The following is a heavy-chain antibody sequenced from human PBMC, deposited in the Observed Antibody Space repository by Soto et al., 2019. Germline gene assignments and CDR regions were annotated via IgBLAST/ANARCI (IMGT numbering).Heavy chain of an antibody. CDR1: GGSISHYY. V-gene: IGHV4-59*08. Sequence: SETLSLTCTVSGGSISHYYWPLIRQPPGKGLEWIGYIYYGGSTTYNPSLKSRVTISLETSKSQFSLRLYSVIASDTAVYYCARLGAYYQSLGPWGQGTLVTVSS. CDR2: IYYGGST. J-gene: IGHJ5*02. D-gene: IGHD2-21*01. CDR3: ARLGAYYQSLGP.